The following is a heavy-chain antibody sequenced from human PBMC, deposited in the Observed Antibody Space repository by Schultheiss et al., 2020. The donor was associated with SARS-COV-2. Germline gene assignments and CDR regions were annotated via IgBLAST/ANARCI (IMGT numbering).Heavy chain of an antibody. V-gene: IGHV4-59*01. J-gene: IGHJ4*02. D-gene: IGHD2-15*01. CDR2: IYYSGST. CDR1: GGSFSGYY. CDR3: ARTLSGQGYCSGGSCAPFDY. Sequence: SETLSLTCAVYGGSFSGYYWSWIRQPADKGLEWIGYIYYSGSTYYNPSLRSRVTISVDTSKNQFSLKLSSVTAADTAVYYCARTLSGQGYCSGGSCAPFDYWGQGTLVTVSS.